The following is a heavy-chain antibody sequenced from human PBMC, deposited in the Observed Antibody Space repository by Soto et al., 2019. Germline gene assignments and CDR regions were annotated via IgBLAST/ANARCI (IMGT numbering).Heavy chain of an antibody. V-gene: IGHV1-8*01. CDR2: MNPNSGNT. CDR1: GYTFTSYD. D-gene: IGHD3-9*01. Sequence: ASVKVSCKASGYTFTSYDINWLRQATGQGLEWMGWMNPNSGNTGYAQKFQGRVTMTRNTSISTAYMELSSLRSEDTAVYYCARGVRYFDWLLDLGAFDIWGQGTMVTVSS. J-gene: IGHJ3*02. CDR3: ARGVRYFDWLLDLGAFDI.